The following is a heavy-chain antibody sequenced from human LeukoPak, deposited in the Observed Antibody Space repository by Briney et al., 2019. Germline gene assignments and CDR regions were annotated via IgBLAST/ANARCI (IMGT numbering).Heavy chain of an antibody. D-gene: IGHD2-15*01. CDR3: ARVPPLIYCSGGSCYVRN. V-gene: IGHV4-39*01. CDR1: GGSISSSSYY. J-gene: IGHJ4*02. CDR2: IYYSGST. Sequence: SETLSLTCTVSGGSISSSSYYWGWIRQPPGKGLEWIGSIYYSGSTYYNSSLKSRVTISVDTSKNQFSLKLSSVTAADTAVYYCARVPPLIYCSGGSCYVRNWGQGTLVTVSS.